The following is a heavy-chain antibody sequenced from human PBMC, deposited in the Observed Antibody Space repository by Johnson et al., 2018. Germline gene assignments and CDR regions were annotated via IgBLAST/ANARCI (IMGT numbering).Heavy chain of an antibody. D-gene: IGHD4-17*01. CDR3: AREGYGDYFHAFDI. CDR2: IIPILGII. J-gene: IGHJ3*02. V-gene: IGHV1-69*09. Sequence: QVQLVQSGAAVKKPGSSVKVSCKASGDTFSRHTITWVRQAPGQGLEWMGRIIPILGIINHAKKFQGRVTITADKSTSTANMELSSLRSEDTAVYHCAREGYGDYFHAFDIWGQGTMVTVSS. CDR1: GDTFSRHT.